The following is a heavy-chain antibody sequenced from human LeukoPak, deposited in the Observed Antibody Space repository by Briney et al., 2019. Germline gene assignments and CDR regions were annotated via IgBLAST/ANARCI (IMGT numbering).Heavy chain of an antibody. CDR2: ISYDGSNK. CDR1: GFTFSSYG. J-gene: IGHJ4*02. CDR3: AKDDGNLTPFDY. V-gene: IGHV3-30*18. D-gene: IGHD4-23*01. Sequence: PGRSLRLSCAASGFTFSSYGMHWVRQALGKGLEWVAVISYDGSNKYYADSVKGRFTISRDNSKNTLYLQMNSLRAEDTAVYYCAKDDGNLTPFDYWGQGTLVTVSS.